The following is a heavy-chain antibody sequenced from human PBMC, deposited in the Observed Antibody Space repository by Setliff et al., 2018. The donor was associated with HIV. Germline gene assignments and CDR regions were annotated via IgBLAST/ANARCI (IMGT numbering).Heavy chain of an antibody. Sequence: PSETLSLTCTVSRDSINGHWWSWIRQPPGKGLEWTGSIHYSGITHYNPSLKSRLTMSVDTSKNQVSLKLTSVTAADTAVYYCATALASRSGENIIWGQGMLVTVSS. D-gene: IGHD3-10*01. CDR3: ATALASRSGENII. V-gene: IGHV4-59*11. J-gene: IGHJ4*02. CDR1: RDSINGHW. CDR2: IHYSGIT.